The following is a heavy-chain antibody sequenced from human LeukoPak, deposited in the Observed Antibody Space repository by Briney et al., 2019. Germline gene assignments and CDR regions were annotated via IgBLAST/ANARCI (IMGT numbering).Heavy chain of an antibody. Sequence: GGSLRLSCAASGFTFSNAWMSWVRQAPGKGLEWVDRIKSKTDGGTTDYAAPVKGRFTISRDDSKNTLYLQMNSLKTEDTAVYYCTTGYLVGYYFDYWGQGTLVTASS. V-gene: IGHV3-15*01. CDR3: TTGYLVGYYFDY. J-gene: IGHJ4*02. CDR1: GFTFSNAW. CDR2: IKSKTDGGTT. D-gene: IGHD3-9*01.